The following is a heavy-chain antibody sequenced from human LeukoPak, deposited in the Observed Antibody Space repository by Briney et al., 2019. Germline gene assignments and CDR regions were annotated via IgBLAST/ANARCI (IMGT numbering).Heavy chain of an antibody. J-gene: IGHJ5*02. CDR1: GGSISSGSYY. V-gene: IGHV4-61*02. CDR2: IYTSGST. D-gene: IGHD3-10*01. Sequence: SETLSLTCTVSGGSISSGSYYWSWIRQPAGXXXXWIGRIYTSGSTNYNPSLKSRVTISVDTSKNQFSLKLSSVTAADTAVYYCARWAIFGGWFDHWGQGTLVTVSS. CDR3: ARWAIFGGWFDH.